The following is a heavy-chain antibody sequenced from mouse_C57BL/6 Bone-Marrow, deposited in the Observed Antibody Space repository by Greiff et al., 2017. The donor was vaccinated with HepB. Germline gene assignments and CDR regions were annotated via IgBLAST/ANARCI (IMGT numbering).Heavy chain of an antibody. CDR3: ARHYRGYAMDY. V-gene: IGHV1-76*01. J-gene: IGHJ4*01. Sequence: QVQLQQSGAELVRPGASVKLSCKASGYTFTDYYINWVKQRPGQGLEWIARIYPGSGNTYYNEKFKGKATLTAEKSSSTAYMQLSSLTSEDSAVYFCARHYRGYAMDYWGQGTSVTVSS. CDR1: GYTFTDYY. CDR2: IYPGSGNT. D-gene: IGHD5-5*01.